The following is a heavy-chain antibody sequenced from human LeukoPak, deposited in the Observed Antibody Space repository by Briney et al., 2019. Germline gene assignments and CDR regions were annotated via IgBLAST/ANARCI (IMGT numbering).Heavy chain of an antibody. V-gene: IGHV4-59*01. Sequence: SETLSLTCSVPDGSINSYYWNWIRRPPGKGLEWIGYIYYNGNTNYSPSLKSRVTMSVDTSKNLFSLKVSSVTAADTAVYYCARGRSNYYGMDVWGQGTTVTVSS. CDR3: ARGRSNYYGMDV. J-gene: IGHJ6*02. CDR2: IYYNGNT. CDR1: DGSINSYY. D-gene: IGHD1-26*01.